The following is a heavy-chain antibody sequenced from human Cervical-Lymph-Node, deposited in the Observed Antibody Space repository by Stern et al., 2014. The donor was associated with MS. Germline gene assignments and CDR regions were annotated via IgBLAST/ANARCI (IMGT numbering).Heavy chain of an antibody. V-gene: IGHV1-69*06. CDR1: GGTFSNYG. CDR3: ARDNDDNGMDV. Sequence: QVQLVQSGAEVKHPGSSVKVACMASGGTFSNYGVSWVRQAPGQGLDWMGGTIPIFGTTHDAQKFQGRVAITADNSLSTVYMELTGLTSADTAVYYCARDNDDNGMDVWGQGTTVTVSS. J-gene: IGHJ6*02. CDR2: TIPIFGTT. D-gene: IGHD1-1*01.